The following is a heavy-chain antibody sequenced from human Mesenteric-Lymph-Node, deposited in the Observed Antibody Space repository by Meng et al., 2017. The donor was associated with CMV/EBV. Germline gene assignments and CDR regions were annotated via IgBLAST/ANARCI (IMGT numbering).Heavy chain of an antibody. V-gene: IGHV4-31*02. CDR1: GESISDDYY. CDR2: IYYRGTT. Sequence: SGESISDDYYWSWIRQHTGKGLEWIGYIYYRGTTYYNPSLKSRVTISVDTSKNQFSLKLASVTAADTAVFYCARERNAVAGGQFEYWGPGTLVTVSS. D-gene: IGHD6-19*01. CDR3: ARERNAVAGGQFEY. J-gene: IGHJ4*02.